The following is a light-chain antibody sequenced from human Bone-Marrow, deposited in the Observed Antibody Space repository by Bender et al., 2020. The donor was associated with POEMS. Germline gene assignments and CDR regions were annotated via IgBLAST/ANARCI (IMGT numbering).Light chain of an antibody. J-gene: IGLJ3*02. CDR2: SND. V-gene: IGLV1-50*01. Sequence: QSLLTQPPSVSGAPGQRVTISCTGSSSNIGAGFDVHWYQQFPGIVPKLIIYSNDNRPSGVPDRFSGSKSGNTASLAISGLQSEDEADYYCAAWEDSLNGWVFGGGTKLTVL. CDR3: AAWEDSLNGWV. CDR1: SSNIGAGFD.